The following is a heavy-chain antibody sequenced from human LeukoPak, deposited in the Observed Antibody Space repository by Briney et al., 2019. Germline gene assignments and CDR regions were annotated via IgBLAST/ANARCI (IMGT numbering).Heavy chain of an antibody. V-gene: IGHV4-34*01. CDR1: GGSFSGYY. Sequence: PSETLSLTCAVYGGSFSGYYWSWIRQPPGKGLEWIGEINHSGSTNYNPSLKSRVTISVDTSTNQFSLKLSSVTAADTAVYYCARSGPVDCSGGSCYEGYWGQGTLVTVSS. CDR3: ARSGPVDCSGGSCYEGY. CDR2: INHSGST. J-gene: IGHJ4*02. D-gene: IGHD2-15*01.